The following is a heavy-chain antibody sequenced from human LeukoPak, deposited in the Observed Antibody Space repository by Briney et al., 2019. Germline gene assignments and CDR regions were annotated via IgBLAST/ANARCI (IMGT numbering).Heavy chain of an antibody. CDR3: ARDPLGVLSYFDY. CDR1: GFVFSYYG. V-gene: IGHV3-33*01. CDR2: ISYDGSNR. J-gene: IGHJ4*02. Sequence: PGGSLRLSCAASGFVFSYYGMHWVRQAPAKGREWVAVISYDGSNRYYADSLKGRFTISRDNSKNTLYLQMNSLTADDTAVYYCARDPLGVLSYFDYWGQGTLVTVSS. D-gene: IGHD3-16*01.